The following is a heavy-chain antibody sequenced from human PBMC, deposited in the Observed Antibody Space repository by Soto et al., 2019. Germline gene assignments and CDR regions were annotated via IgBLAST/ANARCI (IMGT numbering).Heavy chain of an antibody. V-gene: IGHV3-33*01. J-gene: IGHJ4*02. Sequence: QVQLVQSGGDVVQPGMSLRLSCAASGFSLNDYAIHWIRQAPGKGLEWVAVFWFDGNNKYFADSVKGRFTLSRDTFYNAVFVARTSVRVEAPAVYYCARERHQTFAYWGQGKLVTVSS. CDR2: FWFDGNNK. CDR1: GFSLNDYA. CDR3: ARERHQTFAY.